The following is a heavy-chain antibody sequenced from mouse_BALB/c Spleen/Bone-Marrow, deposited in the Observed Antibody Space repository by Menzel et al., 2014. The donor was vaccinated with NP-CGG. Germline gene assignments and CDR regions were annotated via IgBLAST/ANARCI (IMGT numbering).Heavy chain of an antibody. CDR2: ILPGSGST. Sequence: QVQLQHSGAELMRPGASVKISCKATGYTFSSYWIEWVKQRPGHGLEWIGEILPGSGSTNYNEKFKGKATFTADTPSNTAYMQLSSLTSEDSAVYYCARASWDYWGQGTSVTVSS. V-gene: IGHV1-9*01. CDR3: ARASWDY. J-gene: IGHJ4*01. CDR1: GYTFSSYW. D-gene: IGHD6-1*01.